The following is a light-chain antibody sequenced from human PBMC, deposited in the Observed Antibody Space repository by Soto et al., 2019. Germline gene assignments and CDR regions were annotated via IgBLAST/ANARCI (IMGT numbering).Light chain of an antibody. V-gene: IGKV1-39*01. J-gene: IGKJ1*01. CDR2: AAS. Sequence: DIQMTQSPSSLSASVGDRVTITCRTSQSVSKYLNWYRQKSGKAPKLLIYAASTLQTGVPSRFSGSGSGTDFTLTISSLQPEDFATYYCQQSYSSPRTFGQGTKVDIK. CDR1: QSVSKY. CDR3: QQSYSSPRT.